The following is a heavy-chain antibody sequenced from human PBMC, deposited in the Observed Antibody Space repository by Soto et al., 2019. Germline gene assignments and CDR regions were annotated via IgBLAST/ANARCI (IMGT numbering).Heavy chain of an antibody. D-gene: IGHD6-19*01. J-gene: IGHJ4*02. Sequence: QVQLVESGGGVVQPGRSLRLSCVASGFTFSSSGMHWVRQAPGKGLEWVAVTSYDGSNGYDADSVRGRFTISRDNSKNTLYLQMNSLGAEETAVSYCAKSPPAVAGYFDYWGQGTLVTVSS. CDR2: TSYDGSNG. CDR3: AKSPPAVAGYFDY. CDR1: GFTFSSSG. V-gene: IGHV3-30*18.